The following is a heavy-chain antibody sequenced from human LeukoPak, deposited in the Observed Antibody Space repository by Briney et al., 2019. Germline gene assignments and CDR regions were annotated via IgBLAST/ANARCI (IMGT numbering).Heavy chain of an antibody. CDR3: ARDLSPLYYYYGMDV. J-gene: IGHJ6*02. CDR1: GFTFSSYS. V-gene: IGHV3-21*01. CDR2: ISSSSSYI. Sequence: GGSLRLSCAASGFTFSSYSMNWVRQAPGKGLEWVSSISSSSSYIYYADSVKGRFTVSRDNAKNSLYLQMNSLRAEDTAVYYCARDLSPLYYYYGMDVWGQGTTVTVSS.